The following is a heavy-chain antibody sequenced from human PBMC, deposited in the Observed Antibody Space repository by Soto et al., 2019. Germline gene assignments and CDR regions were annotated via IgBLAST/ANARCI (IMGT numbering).Heavy chain of an antibody. Sequence: EVHLLESGGDLVQPGGSLRLSCTASGLTFSTYAMSWVRQAPGKGLEWVSAIGGSGTGGRTYYADSVKGRFTISRDNSKNTVYLQTNSLRADDTAVYYWAKSPGGLDGYNSDYYGMDVWGQGTTVTVSS. CDR2: IGGSGTGGRT. V-gene: IGHV3-23*01. CDR1: GLTFSTYA. D-gene: IGHD5-12*01. J-gene: IGHJ6*02. CDR3: AKSPGGLDGYNSDYYGMDV.